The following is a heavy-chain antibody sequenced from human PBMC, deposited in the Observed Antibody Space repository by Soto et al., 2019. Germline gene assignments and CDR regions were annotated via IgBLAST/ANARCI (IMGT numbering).Heavy chain of an antibody. CDR3: ARDIFLKGGEPEVY. J-gene: IGHJ4*02. Sequence: GGSLRLSCAASGFTFSSYAMHWVRQAPGKGLEWVAVISYDGSNKYYADSVKGRFTISRDNSKNTLYLQMNSLRAEDTAVYYCARDIFLKGGEPEVYWGQGTLVTVSS. V-gene: IGHV3-30-3*01. D-gene: IGHD3-10*01. CDR2: ISYDGSNK. CDR1: GFTFSSYA.